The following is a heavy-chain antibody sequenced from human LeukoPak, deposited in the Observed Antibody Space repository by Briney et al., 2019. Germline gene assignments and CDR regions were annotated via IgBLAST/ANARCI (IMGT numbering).Heavy chain of an antibody. D-gene: IGHD5-18*01. CDR2: IYSGGSA. CDR3: ARDQRYSYGYYYYYGMDV. V-gene: IGHV3-66*01. CDR1: GFTFSSNY. J-gene: IGHJ6*02. Sequence: PGGSLRLSCAASGFTFSSNYMSWVRQAPGKGLEWVSVIYSGGSAYYADSVKGRFTISRDNSKNTLYLQMNSLRAEDTAVYYCARDQRYSYGYYYYYGMDVWGQGTTVTVSS.